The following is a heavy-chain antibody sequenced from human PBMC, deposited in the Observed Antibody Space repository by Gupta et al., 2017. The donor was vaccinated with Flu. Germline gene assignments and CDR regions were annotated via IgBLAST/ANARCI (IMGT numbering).Heavy chain of an antibody. CDR3: ARGGKGKCSGGRCDPMLLYYYYGMDV. V-gene: IGHV1-69*06. Sequence: QVQLVQSGAEVKKPGSSVKVSCKASGGPFSNYAISWVRQIHGQGLEWMVGIIPSIATTNYAQIFQGRVSITTDKSTTTVYMEVSGLRSEDTAMYFCARGGKGKCSGGRCDPMLLYYYYGMDVWGQGTTVTVSS. D-gene: IGHD2-15*01. CDR1: GGPFSNYA. CDR2: IIPSIATT. J-gene: IGHJ6*02.